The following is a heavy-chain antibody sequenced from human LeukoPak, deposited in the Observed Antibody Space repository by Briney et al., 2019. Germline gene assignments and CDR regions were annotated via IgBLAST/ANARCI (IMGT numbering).Heavy chain of an antibody. Sequence: GGSLRLSCAASGFTFSSYSMNWVRQAPGKGLEWVSSISSSSSYIYYADSAKGRFTISRDNAKNSLYLQMNSLRAEDTAVYYCARDPGTGYSSGWYQGNYWGQGTLVTVSS. CDR1: GFTFSSYS. CDR2: ISSSSSYI. CDR3: ARDPGTGYSSGWYQGNY. D-gene: IGHD6-19*01. V-gene: IGHV3-21*01. J-gene: IGHJ4*02.